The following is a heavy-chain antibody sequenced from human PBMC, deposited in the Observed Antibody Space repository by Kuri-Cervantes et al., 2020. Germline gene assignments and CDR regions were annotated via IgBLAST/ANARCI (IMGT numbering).Heavy chain of an antibody. J-gene: IGHJ3*02. Sequence: LSLTCTVSGYSISSGYYWGWIRQPPGKGLEWVAVISYDGSNKYYADSVKGRFTISRDNAKNSLYLQMNSLRAEDTAVYYCARETESDAFDIWGQGTMVTVSS. CDR2: ISYDGSNK. CDR3: ARETESDAFDI. D-gene: IGHD1-14*01. V-gene: IGHV3-30*03. CDR1: GYSISSGYY.